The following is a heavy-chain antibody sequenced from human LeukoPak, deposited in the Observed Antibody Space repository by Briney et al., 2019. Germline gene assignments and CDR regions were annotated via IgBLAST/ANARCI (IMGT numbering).Heavy chain of an antibody. V-gene: IGHV3-23*01. CDR3: AKDVSPSSVAGPPGDY. CDR2: ISGSGGST. Sequence: GGSLRLSCAASGFTFSSYAMSWVRQAPGKGLEWVSAISGSGGSTYYADSVKGRFTISRDNSKNTLYLQMNSLRAEDTAVYYCAKDVSPSSVAGPPGDYWGQGTLVTVSS. D-gene: IGHD6-19*01. J-gene: IGHJ4*02. CDR1: GFTFSSYA.